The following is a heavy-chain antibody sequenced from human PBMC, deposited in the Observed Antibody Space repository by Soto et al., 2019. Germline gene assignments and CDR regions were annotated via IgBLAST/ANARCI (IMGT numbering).Heavy chain of an antibody. J-gene: IGHJ4*02. CDR2: VFHNGDT. V-gene: IGHV4-4*02. CDR3: ARKAWVRFDY. CDR1: GDSISRSVW. Sequence: KPSESLSLICAVSGDSISRSVWWTWVRQPPGKGLEWIGEVFHNGDTNYNPSLKSRVTMSVDKSTNDFSLKVTSVTAADTAIYYCARKAWVRFDYWGQGALVTVSS. D-gene: IGHD7-27*01.